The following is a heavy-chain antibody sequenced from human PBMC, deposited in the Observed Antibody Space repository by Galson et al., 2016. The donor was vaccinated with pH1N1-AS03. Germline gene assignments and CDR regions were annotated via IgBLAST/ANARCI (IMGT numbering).Heavy chain of an antibody. D-gene: IGHD3-10*01. CDR2: IFPGDSDT. J-gene: IGHJ4*02. V-gene: IGHV5-51*01. CDR3: VRTRATRGGWTSFDY. Sequence: QSGAEVKKPGESLKISCKASEYTFSTYWIAWVRQMPGKGLQWMGIIFPGDSDTTYDPSFQGQVTFSADRSITTVYLQWDSLKASDTAIYYCVRTRATRGGWTSFDYGGQGTLATVSS. CDR1: EYTFSTYW.